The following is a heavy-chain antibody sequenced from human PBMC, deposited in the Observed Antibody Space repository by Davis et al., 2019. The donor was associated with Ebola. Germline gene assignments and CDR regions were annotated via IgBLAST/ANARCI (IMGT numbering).Heavy chain of an antibody. CDR2: ISSSGSTI. Sequence: PGGSLRLSCAASGFTFSAYYMSWIRQAPGKGLEWVSYISSSGSTIYYADSVKGRFTISRDNAKNSLYLQMNSPRAEDTAVYYCARDSLWYYGMDVWGQGTTVTVSS. CDR1: GFTFSAYY. CDR3: ARDSLWYYGMDV. V-gene: IGHV3-11*01. J-gene: IGHJ6*02.